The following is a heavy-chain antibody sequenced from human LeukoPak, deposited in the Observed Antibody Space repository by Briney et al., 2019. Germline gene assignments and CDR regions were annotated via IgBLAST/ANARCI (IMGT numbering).Heavy chain of an antibody. CDR1: GGSISSGNYY. V-gene: IGHV4-39*01. CDR3: VRHEGSDYDGSGYTFDY. Sequence: SETLSLTCSVSGGSISSGNYYWGWVRQTPGKGLEWIGSVFHSGSTYYNTPLKSRVTISVDTSKNQFSLRLNFVSAADTAVYYCVRHEGSDYDGSGYTFDYWGQGTLVTVSS. D-gene: IGHD3-22*01. J-gene: IGHJ4*02. CDR2: VFHSGST.